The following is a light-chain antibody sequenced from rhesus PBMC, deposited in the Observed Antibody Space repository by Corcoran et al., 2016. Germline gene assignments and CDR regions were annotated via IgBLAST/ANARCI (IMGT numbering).Light chain of an antibody. CDR3: QQYHNIPLT. J-gene: IGKJ4*01. CDR1: QGITND. V-gene: IGKV1-33*02. Sequence: DIQMTQSPSSLSASVGDRVTLTCRASQGITNDLAWYQQKPGETPNLLIFDASGLQSGCPSRFSGSGSGTDFTLTISGLQSEDFATYYCQQYHNIPLTFGGGSKVAIK. CDR2: DAS.